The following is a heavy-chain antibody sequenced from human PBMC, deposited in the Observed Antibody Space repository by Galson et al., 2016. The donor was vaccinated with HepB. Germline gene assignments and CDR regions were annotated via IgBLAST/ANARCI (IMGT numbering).Heavy chain of an antibody. Sequence: SETLSLTCTVSDGSISSSDYYWVWIRQPPGKGLDWIGTIYYSGSTYYNPSLKSRVTLSVDTSKNQFSLTLSSVTAADTAVYFCARQPSPWRDFDWLSYGMDVWGQGTTVTVSS. J-gene: IGHJ6*02. CDR3: ARQPSPWRDFDWLSYGMDV. CDR1: DGSISSSDYY. D-gene: IGHD3-9*01. CDR2: IYYSGST. V-gene: IGHV4-39*01.